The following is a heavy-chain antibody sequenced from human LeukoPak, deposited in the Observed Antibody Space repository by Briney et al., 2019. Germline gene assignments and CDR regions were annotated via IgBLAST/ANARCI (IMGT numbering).Heavy chain of an antibody. D-gene: IGHD3-3*01. J-gene: IGHJ4*02. CDR3: ARGPKYYDFWSGYLVESYFDY. CDR1: GGSISSSNW. Sequence: PSGTLSLTCAVSGGSISSSNWWSWVRQPPGKGLEWIGEIYHSGSTNYNPSLKSRVTISVDKSKNQFSLKLSSVTAADTAVYYCARGPKYYDFWSGYLVESYFDYWGQGTLVTVSS. CDR2: IYHSGST. V-gene: IGHV4-4*02.